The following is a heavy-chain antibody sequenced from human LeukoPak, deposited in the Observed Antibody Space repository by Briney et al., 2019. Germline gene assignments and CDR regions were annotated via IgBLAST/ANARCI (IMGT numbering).Heavy chain of an antibody. CDR2: IYYSGST. D-gene: IGHD5-24*01. CDR1: GGSFNRYY. Sequence: SETLSLTCTVSGGSFNRYYWSWIRQPPGKGREWIGYIYYSGSTNYHPPLKSRVTISVDTSKNQVSLKMSSVTAADTAVYYCARARDGHINNWFDPWGQGTLVTVSS. V-gene: IGHV4-59*01. J-gene: IGHJ5*02. CDR3: ARARDGHINNWFDP.